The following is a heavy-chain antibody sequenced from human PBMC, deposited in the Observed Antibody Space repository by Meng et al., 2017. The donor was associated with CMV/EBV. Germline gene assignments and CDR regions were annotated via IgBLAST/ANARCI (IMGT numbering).Heavy chain of an antibody. CDR2: MNPNSGNT. D-gene: IGHD3-3*01. CDR3: ARGHGGIFGVVIGGDWFDP. CDR1: GYTFTSYD. J-gene: IGHJ5*02. V-gene: IGHV1-8*01. Sequence: ASVKVSCKASGYTFTSYDINWVRQATGQGLEWMGWMNPNSGNTGYAQKFQGRVTMTRNTSISTAYMELSSVTAADTAVYYCARGHGGIFGVVIGGDWFDPWGQGTLVTVSS.